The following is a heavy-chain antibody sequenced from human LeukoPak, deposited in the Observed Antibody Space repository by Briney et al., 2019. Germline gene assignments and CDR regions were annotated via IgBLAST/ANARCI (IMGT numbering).Heavy chain of an antibody. Sequence: PGGSLRLSCAASGFTFSSYSMNWVRQAPGKGLEWVSSISSSSSYIYYADSVKGRFTISRDNAKNSLYLQMNSLRAEDTAVYYCASSIAADAVYWFDPWGQGTLVTVSS. CDR3: ASSIAADAVYWFDP. J-gene: IGHJ5*02. V-gene: IGHV3-21*01. CDR2: ISSSSSYI. D-gene: IGHD6-13*01. CDR1: GFTFSSYS.